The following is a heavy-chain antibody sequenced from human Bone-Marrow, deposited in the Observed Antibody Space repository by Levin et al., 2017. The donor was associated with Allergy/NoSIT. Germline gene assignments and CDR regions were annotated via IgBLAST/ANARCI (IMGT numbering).Heavy chain of an antibody. CDR3: ARQPPPVARATNWSDIGPIDI. CDR2: IYYNGAT. D-gene: IGHD1-1*01. V-gene: IGHV4-59*08. Sequence: SQTLSLTCTVSRGSLSSYFWSWIRQSPGKGLDWIGYIYYNGATNYNPSLQSRVTMSVDTSKNQFSLRLTSATAADTAIYYFARQPPPVARATNWSDIGPIDIWGQGTVVTVSS. CDR1: RGSLSSYF. J-gene: IGHJ3*02.